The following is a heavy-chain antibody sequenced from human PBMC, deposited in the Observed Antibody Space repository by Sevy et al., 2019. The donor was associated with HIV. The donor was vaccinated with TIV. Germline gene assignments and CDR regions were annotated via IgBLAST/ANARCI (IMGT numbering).Heavy chain of an antibody. Sequence: GSLRLSCAASGFTFSSYGMSWVRQAPGKGLEWVAGITDSGGKTYYEDSVKGRFTISRDNSKNTLFLQMNGLRAEDPAIYYCAKDSGWTHVYWGQGTLVTVSS. CDR1: GFTFSSYG. V-gene: IGHV3-23*01. CDR3: AKDSGWTHVY. CDR2: ITDSGGKT. J-gene: IGHJ4*02. D-gene: IGHD6-19*01.